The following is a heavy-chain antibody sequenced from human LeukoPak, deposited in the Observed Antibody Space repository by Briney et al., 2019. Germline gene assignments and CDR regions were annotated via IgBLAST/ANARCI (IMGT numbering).Heavy chain of an antibody. Sequence: PGGSLRLSCAASGFTFSSYAMSWVRQAPGKGLEWVSYISSSGSTIYYADSVKGRFTISRDNAKNSLYLQMNSLRAEDTAVYYCARDDSSGYYAFDYWGQGTLVTVSS. D-gene: IGHD3-22*01. V-gene: IGHV3-48*04. CDR1: GFTFSSYA. CDR2: ISSSGSTI. CDR3: ARDDSSGYYAFDY. J-gene: IGHJ4*02.